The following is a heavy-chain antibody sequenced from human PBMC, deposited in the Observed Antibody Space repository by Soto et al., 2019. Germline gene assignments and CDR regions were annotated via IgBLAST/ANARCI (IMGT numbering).Heavy chain of an antibody. CDR3: TTTLYSDDNGGDTWLGY. V-gene: IGHV3-15*07. J-gene: IGHJ4*02. CDR2: IKSKTDGGAT. Sequence: EVQLVESGGNLVKPGGSLRLSCAVSGFTFNNASMNWVRQAPGKGLEWVGRIKSKTDGGATDYAAPVKGRFTISRDDSRDTLYRQMESLKTEDTAVYYCTTTLYSDDNGGDTWLGYWGRGTLVTVSS. CDR1: GFTFNNAS. D-gene: IGHD3-22*01.